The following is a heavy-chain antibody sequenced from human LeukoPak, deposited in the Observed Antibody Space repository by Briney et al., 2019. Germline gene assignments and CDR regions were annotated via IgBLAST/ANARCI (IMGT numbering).Heavy chain of an antibody. CDR2: IIPIFGTA. CDR1: GGTFSSYA. D-gene: IGHD3-3*01. V-gene: IGHV1-69*13. J-gene: IGHJ6*02. Sequence: SVKVSCKASGGTFSSYAISWVRQAPGQGLEWMGGIIPIFGTANYAQKFQGRVTITADESTSTAYMELSSLRSEDTAVYYCARDPGYYDFWSGYYTGYYYGMDVWGQGTTVTVSS. CDR3: ARDPGYYDFWSGYYTGYYYGMDV.